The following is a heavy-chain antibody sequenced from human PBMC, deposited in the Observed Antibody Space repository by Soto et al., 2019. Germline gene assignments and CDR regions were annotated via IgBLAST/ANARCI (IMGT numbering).Heavy chain of an antibody. Sequence: QVQLVESGGGVVQPGRSLRLSCAASGFTFSSYGMHWVRQAPGKGLEWVAVIWYDGSNKYYADSVKGRFTISRDNSKNTLYLQMNSLRAEDTAVYYCAREMATIMYYFDYWGQGTLVTVSS. J-gene: IGHJ4*02. CDR1: GFTFSSYG. D-gene: IGHD5-12*01. CDR2: IWYDGSNK. CDR3: AREMATIMYYFDY. V-gene: IGHV3-33*01.